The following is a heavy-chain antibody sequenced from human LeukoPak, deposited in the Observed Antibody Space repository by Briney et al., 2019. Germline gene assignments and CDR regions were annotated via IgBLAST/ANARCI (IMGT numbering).Heavy chain of an antibody. J-gene: IGHJ3*02. Sequence: SETVSLTCTVSGRSISNRDHYWSWIRQQPGKGLEWVGHIYYSGSTYYNPSLKSRGIISVETSKNQFSLKLSSVTAADTAVYYCASSGSYSTYDAFDIWGQGTMVTVSS. CDR1: GRSISNRDHY. V-gene: IGHV4-31*03. D-gene: IGHD1-26*01. CDR3: ASSGSYSTYDAFDI. CDR2: IYYSGST.